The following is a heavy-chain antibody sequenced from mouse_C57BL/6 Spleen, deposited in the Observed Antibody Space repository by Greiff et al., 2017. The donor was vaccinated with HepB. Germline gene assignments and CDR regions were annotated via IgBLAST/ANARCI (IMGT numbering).Heavy chain of an antibody. CDR3: ARAHYYGSSYGFAY. CDR1: GYTFTSYW. V-gene: IGHV1-55*01. J-gene: IGHJ3*01. CDR2: IYPGSGST. Sequence: QVQLKQSGAELVKPGASVKMSCKASGYTFTSYWITWVKQRPGQGLEWIGDIYPGSGSTNYNEKFKSKATLTVDTSSSTAYMQLSSLTSEDSAVYYCARAHYYGSSYGFAYWGQGTLVTVSA. D-gene: IGHD1-1*01.